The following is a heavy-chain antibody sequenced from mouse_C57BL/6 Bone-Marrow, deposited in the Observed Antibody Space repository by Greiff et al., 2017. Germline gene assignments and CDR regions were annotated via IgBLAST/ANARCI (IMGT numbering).Heavy chain of an antibody. CDR3: ARHGNYVPYYAMDY. D-gene: IGHD1-1*01. CDR2: ISSGGSYT. Sequence: EVKLQESGGDLVKPRGSLKLSCAASGFTFSSYGMSWVRQTPDKRLEWVATISSGGSYTYYPDSVKGRFTISRDNAKNTLYLQMSSLKSEDTAMYYCARHGNYVPYYAMDYWGQGTSVTVSS. CDR1: GFTFSSYG. J-gene: IGHJ4*01. V-gene: IGHV5-6*01.